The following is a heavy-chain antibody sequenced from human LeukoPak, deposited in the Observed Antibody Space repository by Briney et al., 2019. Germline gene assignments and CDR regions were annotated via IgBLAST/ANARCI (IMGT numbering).Heavy chain of an antibody. D-gene: IGHD3-10*01. J-gene: IGHJ4*02. V-gene: IGHV3-21*04. CDR2: ISSSSSYI. Sequence: GGSLRLSCAASGFTFSTYSMSWVRQASGKGLEWVSSISSSSSYIHYADSMKGRFTISRDNAKKSLYLQMNSLRAEDTAVYSCAKGYYGSGSYGLFDYWGQGTLVTVSS. CDR1: GFTFSTYS. CDR3: AKGYYGSGSYGLFDY.